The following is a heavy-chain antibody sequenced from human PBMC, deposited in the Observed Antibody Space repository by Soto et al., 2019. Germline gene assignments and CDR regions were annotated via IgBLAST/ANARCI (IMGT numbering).Heavy chain of an antibody. V-gene: IGHV3-23*01. CDR3: AKDGATDYYDSSGYNWFDP. CDR2: ISGSGGST. D-gene: IGHD3-22*01. J-gene: IGHJ5*02. Sequence: GGSLRLSCAASGFTFSSYAMSWVRQAPGKGLEWVSAISGSGGSTYYADSVKGRFTISRDNSKNTLYLQMNSLRAEDTAVYYCAKDGATDYYDSSGYNWFDPWGQGTLVTVSS. CDR1: GFTFSSYA.